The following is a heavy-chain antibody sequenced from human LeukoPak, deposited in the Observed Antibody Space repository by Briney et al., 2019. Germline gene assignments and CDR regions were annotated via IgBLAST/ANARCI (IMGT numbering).Heavy chain of an antibody. D-gene: IGHD3-22*01. V-gene: IGHV3-30-3*01. J-gene: IGHJ4*02. CDR3: ARDHTYYYDSSGYYERDY. CDR1: GFTFSSYA. CDR2: ISYDGSNK. Sequence: GGSLRLSCAASGFTFSSYAMHWVRQAPGKGLEWVAVISYDGSNKYYADSVKGRFTISRDNSKNTLYLQMNSLRAEDTAVYYCARDHTYYYDSSGYYERDYWGQGTLVTVSS.